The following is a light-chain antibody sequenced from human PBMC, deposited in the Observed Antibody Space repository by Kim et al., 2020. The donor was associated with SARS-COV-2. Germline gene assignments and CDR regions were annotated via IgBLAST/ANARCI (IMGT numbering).Light chain of an antibody. J-gene: IGKJ1*01. CDR2: AAS. CDR1: QDISNY. Sequence: DIQMTQSPSSLSASVGDRVTITWRASQDISNYLAWFQLKPGKAPKLLIYAASALQPGVPSRFSGSGSGTDFTLTVTSLQPEDVATYYCQKCDSAPWTFGQGTKVEIK. CDR3: QKCDSAPWT. V-gene: IGKV1-27*01.